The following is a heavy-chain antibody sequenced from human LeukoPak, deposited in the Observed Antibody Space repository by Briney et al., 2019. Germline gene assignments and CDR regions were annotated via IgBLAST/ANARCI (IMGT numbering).Heavy chain of an antibody. V-gene: IGHV4-39*01. Sequence: SETLSLTCTVSGGSISSSGDYWGWIRQPPGKGLEWIGSIYYSGSTHYNPSLKSRVTISVDTSKNQFSLKLSSVTAADTAVYYCARPGSGWYSPFDYWGQGTLVTVSS. CDR3: ARPGSGWYSPFDY. CDR1: GGSISSSGDY. D-gene: IGHD6-19*01. J-gene: IGHJ4*02. CDR2: IYYSGST.